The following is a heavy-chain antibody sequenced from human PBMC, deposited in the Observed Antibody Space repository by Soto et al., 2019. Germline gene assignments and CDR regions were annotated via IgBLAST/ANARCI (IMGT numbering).Heavy chain of an antibody. J-gene: IGHJ6*02. CDR3: ARTYYEILSGYYEYGMDV. CDR1: GFSFSDYE. V-gene: IGHV3-48*03. CDR2: ITSSGSST. D-gene: IGHD3-9*01. Sequence: VGSLSLSCPASGFSFSDYEMNWVRPDPGKGLEWVSYITSSGSSTYYADSVKGRFTISRDNAKNSLYLQMNSLRAEDTAVYYCARTYYEILSGYYEYGMDVWGQGTTVTVSS.